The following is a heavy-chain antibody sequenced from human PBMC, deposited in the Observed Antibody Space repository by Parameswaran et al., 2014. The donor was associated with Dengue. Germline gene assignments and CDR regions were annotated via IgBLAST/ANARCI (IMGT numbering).Heavy chain of an antibody. D-gene: IGHD3-22*01. CDR3: ARDSYYYDGSGYSFDY. Sequence: VRQAPGKGLEWISYISSGGSAIYYADSVKGRFTISRDNAEKSLHLQMNSLRAEDTAAYYCARDSYYYDGSGYSFDYWGQGALVTVSS. J-gene: IGHJ4*02. CDR2: ISSGGSAI. V-gene: IGHV3-48*01.